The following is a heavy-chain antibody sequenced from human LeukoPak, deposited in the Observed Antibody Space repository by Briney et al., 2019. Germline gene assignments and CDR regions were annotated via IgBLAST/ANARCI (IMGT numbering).Heavy chain of an antibody. CDR3: ARDESLDN. V-gene: IGHV3-30*01. Sequence: GGSLRLSCAASGFTFRRYAMHWVRQAPGKGLEWVAVISFDGNQKNYADSVRGRFTISRDSSKSTLYLQMNSLRVEGTAIYYCARDESLDNWGQGTLVTVSS. CDR1: GFTFRRYA. J-gene: IGHJ4*02. CDR2: ISFDGNQK.